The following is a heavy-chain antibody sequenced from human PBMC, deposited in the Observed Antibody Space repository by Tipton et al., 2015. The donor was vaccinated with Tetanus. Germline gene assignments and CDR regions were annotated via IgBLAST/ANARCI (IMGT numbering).Heavy chain of an antibody. CDR3: TRHVVEAVPRWFDP. D-gene: IGHD2-2*01. J-gene: IGHJ5*02. CDR1: GGSINPYY. V-gene: IGHV4-59*01. Sequence: TLSLTCTVSGGSINPYYWSWIRQPPGKGLEWIGYIYYTGSTKSNPSLQSRVTISIDTSKNQFSLKLNSVTAADTAVYYCTRHVVEAVPRWFDPWGQGTLVTVSS. CDR2: IYYTGST.